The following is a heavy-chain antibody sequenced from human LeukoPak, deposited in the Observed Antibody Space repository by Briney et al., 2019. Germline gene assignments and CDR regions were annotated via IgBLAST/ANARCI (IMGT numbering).Heavy chain of an antibody. CDR1: GGSISSGGYY. V-gene: IGHV4-31*03. J-gene: IGHJ3*02. CDR3: ETYCSGGSCYSHDAFDI. Sequence: PSQTLSLTCTVSGGSISSGGYYWSWIRHHPGRGRGGLGSIYYSGSTYYNPSLKSRVTISVDTSKNQFSLKLSSVTAADTAVYYCETYCSGGSCYSHDAFDIWSQGTMVTVSS. CDR2: IYYSGST. D-gene: IGHD2-15*01.